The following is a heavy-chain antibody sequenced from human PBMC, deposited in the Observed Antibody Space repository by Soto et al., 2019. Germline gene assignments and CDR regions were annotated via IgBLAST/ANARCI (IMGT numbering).Heavy chain of an antibody. J-gene: IGHJ4*02. CDR3: ARDGTIFGVVYPLGREFDY. D-gene: IGHD3-3*01. CDR1: GYTFTSYG. Sequence: QVQLVQSGAEVKKPGATVKVSCKASGYTFTSYGISWVRQAPGQGLEWMGWISAYNGNTNYAQKLQGRVTMTTDTSTSTAYMELRSLRSDDTAVYYCARDGTIFGVVYPLGREFDYWGQGTLVTVSS. V-gene: IGHV1-18*01. CDR2: ISAYNGNT.